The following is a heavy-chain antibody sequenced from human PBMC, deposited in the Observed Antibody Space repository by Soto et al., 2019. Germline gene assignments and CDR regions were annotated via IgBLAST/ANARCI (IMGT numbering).Heavy chain of an antibody. J-gene: IGHJ4*02. V-gene: IGHV4-34*01. CDR1: GGSFSGYY. CDR2: INHSGST. Sequence: SETLSLTCAVYGGSFSGYYWSWIRQPPGKGLEWIGEINHSGSTNYNPSLKSRVTISVDTSKNQFSLKLSSVTAADTAVYYCARGREAAARLDYWGQGTLVTVSS. D-gene: IGHD2-2*01. CDR3: ARGREAAARLDY.